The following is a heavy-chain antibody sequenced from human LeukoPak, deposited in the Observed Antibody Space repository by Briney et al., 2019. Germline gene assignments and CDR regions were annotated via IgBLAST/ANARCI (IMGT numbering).Heavy chain of an antibody. J-gene: IGHJ6*03. D-gene: IGHD6-13*01. CDR1: GYSIGNGYY. Sequence: SETLSLTCTVSGYSIGNGYYWGWLRPPPGKGLEWIGSIYHSGSTYYNPSLKSRVTISVDTSKNPFSLKLSSVTAADTAVYYCARADYSSTWSHDYYYMDGWGKGTTVTVSS. CDR2: IYHSGST. CDR3: ARADYSSTWSHDYYYMDG. V-gene: IGHV4-38-2*02.